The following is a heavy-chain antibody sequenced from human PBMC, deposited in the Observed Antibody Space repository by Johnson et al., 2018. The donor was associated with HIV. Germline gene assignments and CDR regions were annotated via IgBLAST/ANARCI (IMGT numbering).Heavy chain of an antibody. Sequence: QMQLVESGGGVVQPGRSLRLSCAASEFTFSNYAMHWVRQAPGKGLEWVAVVPDDGDNKYYADSVKGRFTISRDNSKNTLYLQMNSLRAEDTAVYYCARVRWLQLGAFDIWGQGTMVTVSS. CDR3: ARVRWLQLGAFDI. D-gene: IGHD5-24*01. CDR2: VPDDGDNK. V-gene: IGHV3-30-3*01. CDR1: EFTFSNYA. J-gene: IGHJ3*02.